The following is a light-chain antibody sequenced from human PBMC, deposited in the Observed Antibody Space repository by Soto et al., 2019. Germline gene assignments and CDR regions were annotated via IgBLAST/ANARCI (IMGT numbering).Light chain of an antibody. V-gene: IGKV3-20*01. J-gene: IGKJ5*01. CDR2: GAS. CDR3: QQCGSSST. Sequence: ENVLTPSPGTPSFAPGEGATPSCRASQTFSNSFLSWFQQIPGQAPRLLIYGASMRATGIPDRFSGSGSGTDFTLTISRLEPEDFAVYYCQQCGSSSTFGQGTRLEIK. CDR1: QTFSNSF.